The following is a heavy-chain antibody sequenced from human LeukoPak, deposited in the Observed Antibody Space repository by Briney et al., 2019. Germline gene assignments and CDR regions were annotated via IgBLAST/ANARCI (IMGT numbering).Heavy chain of an antibody. CDR1: GGTFSSYA. D-gene: IGHD3-10*01. CDR3: ASTYGSGSYYFSPYYFDY. V-gene: IGHV1-69*06. Sequence: SVKVSCKASGGTFSSYAISWVRQAPGQGLEWMGGIIPIFGTANYAQKFQGRVTITADKSTSTAYMELSSLRSDDTAVYYCASTYGSGSYYFSPYYFDYWGQGTLVTVSS. CDR2: IIPIFGTA. J-gene: IGHJ4*02.